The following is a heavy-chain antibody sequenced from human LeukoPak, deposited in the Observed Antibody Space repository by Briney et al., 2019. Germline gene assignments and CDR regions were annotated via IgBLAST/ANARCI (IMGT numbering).Heavy chain of an antibody. CDR1: GGSISSGGYY. J-gene: IGHJ4*02. CDR2: TYYSGST. V-gene: IGHV4-31*03. D-gene: IGHD3-3*01. Sequence: SQTLSLTCTVSGGSISSGGYYWSWIRQHPGKGLEWIGYTYYSGSTYYNPSLKSRVTISVDTSKNQFSLKLSSVTAADTAVYYCARVFFWSGYYVFDYWGQGTLVTVSS. CDR3: ARVFFWSGYYVFDY.